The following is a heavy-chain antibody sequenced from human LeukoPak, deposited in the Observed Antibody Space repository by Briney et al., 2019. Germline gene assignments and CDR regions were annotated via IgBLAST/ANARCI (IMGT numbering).Heavy chain of an antibody. Sequence: GVSLRLSCAASGLTFSTYSMTWVRQAPGKGLEWVSSISGSSNYIHYADSVRGRFIISRDNAKNSLYLQMNSLRAEDTAVYYCARDRDCSSATCHENFDFWGQGTLVIVSS. CDR1: GLTFSTYS. J-gene: IGHJ4*02. CDR3: ARDRDCSSATCHENFDF. D-gene: IGHD2-2*01. CDR2: ISGSSNYI. V-gene: IGHV3-21*01.